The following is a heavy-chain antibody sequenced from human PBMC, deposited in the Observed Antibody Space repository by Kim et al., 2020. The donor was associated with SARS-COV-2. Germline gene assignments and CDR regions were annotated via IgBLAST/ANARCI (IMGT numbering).Heavy chain of an antibody. CDR2: ISYDGSTK. J-gene: IGHJ4*02. CDR3: AKDLFYFHDSGGYYSPGSPFDY. V-gene: IGHV3-30*18. CDR1: GFSVSSYG. Sequence: GGSLRLSCVVSGFSVSSYGMHWVRQAPGKGLEWVAAISYDGSTKYYADSVKGRFTISRDNSKNTLYLQMNSLRAEDTAVFYCAKDLFYFHDSGGYYSPGSPFDYWGQGTLVTVSS. D-gene: IGHD3-22*01.